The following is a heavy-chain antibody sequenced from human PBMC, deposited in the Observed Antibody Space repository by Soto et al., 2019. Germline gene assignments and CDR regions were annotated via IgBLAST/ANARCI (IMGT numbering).Heavy chain of an antibody. CDR3: ARSIFGVVIFDY. Sequence: ASVKVSCKASGYTFTGYYMHWVRQAPGQGLEWMGWINPNSGGTNYAQKFQGRVTMTRDTSISTAYMELSRLRSDDTAVYYCARSIFGVVIFDYWGQGTLVTVSS. CDR1: GYTFTGYY. V-gene: IGHV1-2*02. J-gene: IGHJ4*02. CDR2: INPNSGGT. D-gene: IGHD3-3*01.